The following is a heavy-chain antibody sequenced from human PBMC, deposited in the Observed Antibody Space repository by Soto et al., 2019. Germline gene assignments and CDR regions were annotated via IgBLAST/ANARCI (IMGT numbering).Heavy chain of an antibody. V-gene: IGHV1-18*01. J-gene: IGHJ3*02. CDR3: AIFLTIFGMVIIRDAFDI. D-gene: IGHD3-3*01. CDR1: GYTFTSYG. Sequence: GASVKVSCKASGYTFTSYGISWVRQAPGQGLEWMGWTSAYNGNTNYAQKLQGRVTMTTDTSTSTAYMELRSLRSDDTAVYYCAIFLTIFGMVIIRDAFDIRGQGTMVTGSS. CDR2: TSAYNGNT.